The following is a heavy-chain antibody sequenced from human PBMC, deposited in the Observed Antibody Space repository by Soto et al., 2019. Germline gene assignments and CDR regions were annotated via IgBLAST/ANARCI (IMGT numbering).Heavy chain of an antibody. CDR2: INPTGGRA. CDR1: GYTFTNYY. CDR3: SRINTMVREINDDPFDF. Sequence: ASVKVSCKASGYTFTNYYIHWVRQAPGQGLEWMGVINPTGGRASYAPKFQGRVTLTRDTSTSTAYMELSSLRSDDTAVYFCSRINTMVREINDDPFDFWGQGTLVTVSS. V-gene: IGHV1-46*03. D-gene: IGHD3-10*01. J-gene: IGHJ4*03.